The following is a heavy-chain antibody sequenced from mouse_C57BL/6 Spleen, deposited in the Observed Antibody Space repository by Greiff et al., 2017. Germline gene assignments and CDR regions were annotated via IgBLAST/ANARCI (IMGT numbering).Heavy chain of an antibody. CDR1: GFTFSDYG. J-gene: IGHJ4*01. Sequence: EVKLVESGGGLVKPGGSLKLSCAASGFTFSDYGMHWVRQAPGQGLEWVAYISSGSSTIYYADTVKGRFTFPRDNSKNTLFLHLTGLRSEDTARFYCARDGYYALDYWGQGTSVTGSS. V-gene: IGHV5-17*01. CDR2: ISSGSSTI. CDR3: ARDGYYALDY. D-gene: IGHD2-3*01.